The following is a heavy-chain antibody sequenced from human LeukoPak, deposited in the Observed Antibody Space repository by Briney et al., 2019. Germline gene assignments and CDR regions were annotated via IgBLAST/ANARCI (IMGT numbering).Heavy chain of an antibody. CDR3: ARAPATWGNYFDY. D-gene: IGHD5-12*01. J-gene: IGHJ4*02. CDR2: IYYSGST. V-gene: IGHV4-59*01. Sequence: KPSETLSLTCTVSGGSISSYYWSWIRQPPGKGLEWIGYIYYSGSTNYNPSLKSRVTISVDTSKNQFSLKLSSVTTADTAVYCCARAPATWGNYFDYWGQGTLVTVSS. CDR1: GGSISSYY.